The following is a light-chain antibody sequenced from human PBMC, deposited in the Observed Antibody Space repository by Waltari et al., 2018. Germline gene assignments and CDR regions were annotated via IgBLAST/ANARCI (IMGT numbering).Light chain of an antibody. Sequence: EVVLTQSPGTLSLSPGERATLYCRASQRVGRYLAWYQQKPGRAPRLLLYCASSRSTGIPDRFSGVGSGTDFSLTISRLEAEDFAVYYCQKYDRLPATFGQGTKVEIK. J-gene: IGKJ1*01. CDR1: QRVGRY. CDR3: QKYDRLPAT. V-gene: IGKV3-20*01. CDR2: CAS.